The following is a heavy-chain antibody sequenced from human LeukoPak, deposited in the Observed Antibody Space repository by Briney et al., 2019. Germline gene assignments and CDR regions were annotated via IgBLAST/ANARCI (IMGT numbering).Heavy chain of an antibody. D-gene: IGHD6-13*01. CDR1: GYTFTSYG. J-gene: IGHJ5*02. CDR3: ARGPLAAADNWFDP. Sequence: ASMKVSCKASGYTFTSYGISWVRQAPGQGLEWMGWISAYNGNTNYAQKLQGRVTMTTDTSTSTAYMELRSLRSDDTAVYYCARGPLAAADNWFDPWGQGTLVTVSS. V-gene: IGHV1-18*04. CDR2: ISAYNGNT.